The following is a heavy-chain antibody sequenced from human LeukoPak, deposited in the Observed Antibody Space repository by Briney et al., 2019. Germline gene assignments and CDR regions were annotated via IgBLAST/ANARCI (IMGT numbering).Heavy chain of an antibody. Sequence: PGGSLRLSCAASGFIFNDHAMYWVRQPPGKGLEWVSAITWDSSNTGYADSVKGRFTISRDNAKNSLYLQMNSLRPEDTALYYCARASYYYDTSGLGAFDMWGQGTMVTVSS. CDR2: ITWDSSNT. V-gene: IGHV3-9*01. J-gene: IGHJ3*02. D-gene: IGHD3-22*01. CDR1: GFIFNDHA. CDR3: ARASYYYDTSGLGAFDM.